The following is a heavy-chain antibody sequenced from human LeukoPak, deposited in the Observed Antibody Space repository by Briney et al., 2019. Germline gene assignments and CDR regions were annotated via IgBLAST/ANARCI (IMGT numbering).Heavy chain of an antibody. V-gene: IGHV5-51*01. CDR3: TRHIAAAGPDY. D-gene: IGHD6-13*01. CDR1: GYSFTSHW. CDR2: IYAGDSGT. J-gene: IGHJ4*02. Sequence: GESLKISCRGSGYSFTSHWIGGVRQMPGKGLEWMAIIYAGDSGTRISPSFQGQVTISADKSISTAYLQWSSLKASDTAIYYCTRHIAAAGPDYWGQGTLVTVSS.